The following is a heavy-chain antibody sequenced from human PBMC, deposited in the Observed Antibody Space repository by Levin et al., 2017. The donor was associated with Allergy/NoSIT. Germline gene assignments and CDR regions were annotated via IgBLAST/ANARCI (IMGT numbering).Heavy chain of an antibody. CDR1: GYTFTGYY. J-gene: IGHJ3*02. CDR2: INPNSGGT. Sequence: GESLKISCKASGYTFTGYYLHWVRQAPGQGLEWMGWINPNSGGTNYAQKFQGRVTMTRDTSISTASMELSSLKSDDTAIYYCARVPGAFDIWGQGTMVTVSS. D-gene: IGHD1-14*01. CDR3: ARVPGAFDI. V-gene: IGHV1-2*02.